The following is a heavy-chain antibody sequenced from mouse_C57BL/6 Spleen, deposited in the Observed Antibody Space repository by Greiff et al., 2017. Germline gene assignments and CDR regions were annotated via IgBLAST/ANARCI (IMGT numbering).Heavy chain of an antibody. CDR1: GFTFSDYG. Sequence: EVNLVESGGGLVKPGGSLKLSCAASGFTFSDYGMHWVRQAPEKGLEWVAYISSGSSTIYYADTVKGRFTISRDNAKNTLFLQMTSLRSEDTAMYYCARHNWEDWYFDVWGTGTTVTVSS. D-gene: IGHD4-1*01. V-gene: IGHV5-17*01. CDR2: ISSGSSTI. CDR3: ARHNWEDWYFDV. J-gene: IGHJ1*03.